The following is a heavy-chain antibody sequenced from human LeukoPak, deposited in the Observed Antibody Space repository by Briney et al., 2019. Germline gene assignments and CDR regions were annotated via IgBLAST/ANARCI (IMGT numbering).Heavy chain of an antibody. J-gene: IGHJ5*02. V-gene: IGHV1-69*13. CDR3: ASASSSYDWFDP. CDR2: IIPIFGTA. Sequence: GASVKVSCKASGGTFSIYAISWVRQAPGQGLEWMGGIIPIFGTANYAQKFQGRVTITADESTSTAYMELSSLRSEDTAVYDCASASSSYDWFDPWGQGTLVTVSS. D-gene: IGHD6-13*01. CDR1: GGTFSIYA.